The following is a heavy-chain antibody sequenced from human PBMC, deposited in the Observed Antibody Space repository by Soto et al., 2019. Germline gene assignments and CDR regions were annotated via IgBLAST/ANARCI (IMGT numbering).Heavy chain of an antibody. CDR3: ARVVVAIRDLDY. CDR1: GFTFSSYA. V-gene: IGHV3-23*01. CDR2: VSGSGANT. D-gene: IGHD2-21*01. J-gene: IGHJ4*02. Sequence: GGSLRLSCAASGFTFSSYAMTWVRQAPEKGLEWVSTVSGSGANTYYADSVKGRFTISRDNSKDTLYLQMNSLSAEDTAVYYCARVVVAIRDLDYWGQGALVTVSS.